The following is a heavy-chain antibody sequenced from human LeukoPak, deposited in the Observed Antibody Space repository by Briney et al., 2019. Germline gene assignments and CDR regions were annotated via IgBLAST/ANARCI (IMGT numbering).Heavy chain of an antibody. D-gene: IGHD1-26*01. V-gene: IGHV4-39*07. J-gene: IGHJ3*02. CDR1: GGSISSSNYY. CDR2: INHSGST. CDR3: ARGAWVHSGSYLDAFDI. Sequence: PSETLSLTCTVSGGSISSSNYYWGWIRQPPGKGLEWIGEINHSGSTNYNPSLKSRVTISVDTSKNQFSLKLSSVTAADTAVYYCARGAWVHSGSYLDAFDIWGQGTMVTVSS.